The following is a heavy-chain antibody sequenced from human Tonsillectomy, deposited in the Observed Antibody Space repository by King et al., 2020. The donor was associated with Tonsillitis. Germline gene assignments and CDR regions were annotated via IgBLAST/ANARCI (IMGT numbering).Heavy chain of an antibody. V-gene: IGHV3-23*04. D-gene: IGHD3-16*02. CDR2: ISGSGGST. Sequence: VQLVESGGGLVQPGGSLRLSCAASGFTFSSYAMSWVRQAPGKGLDWVSAISGSGGSTYYADSVKGRFTISRDNSKNTLYLQKNSLRAEDTAVYYSAKEFWGSYRTSLLSDAFDIWGQGTMVTVSS. CDR1: GFTFSSYA. J-gene: IGHJ3*02. CDR3: AKEFWGSYRTSLLSDAFDI.